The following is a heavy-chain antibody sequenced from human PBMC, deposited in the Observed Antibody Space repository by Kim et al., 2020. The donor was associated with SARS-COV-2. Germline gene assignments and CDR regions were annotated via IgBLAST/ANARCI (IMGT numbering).Heavy chain of an antibody. CDR3: TRAGDSSSWYHLMASQRMNFAY. D-gene: IGHD6-13*01. CDR2: IRSKAYGGTT. Sequence: GGSLRLSWTASGFTFGDYAMSWFRQAPRKGLEWVGFIRSKAYGGTTEYAASVKCRFTISRADSKSIAELQMNSLKTEDTAVYYCTRAGDSSSWYHLMASQRMNFAYWGQGTLFTVSS. J-gene: IGHJ4*02. V-gene: IGHV3-49*03. CDR1: GFTFGDYA.